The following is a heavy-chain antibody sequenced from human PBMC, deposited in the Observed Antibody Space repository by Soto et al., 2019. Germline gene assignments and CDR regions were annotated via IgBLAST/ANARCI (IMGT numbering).Heavy chain of an antibody. Sequence: SETLSLTCTVSGGSISSYYWGWIRQPPGKGLEWIGYIYYSGSTNYNPSLKSRVTISVDTSKNQFSLKLSSVTAADTAVYYCARRSGYERDFDYWGQGTLVTVSS. V-gene: IGHV4-59*08. CDR3: ARRSGYERDFDY. J-gene: IGHJ4*02. D-gene: IGHD5-12*01. CDR2: IYYSGST. CDR1: GGSISSYY.